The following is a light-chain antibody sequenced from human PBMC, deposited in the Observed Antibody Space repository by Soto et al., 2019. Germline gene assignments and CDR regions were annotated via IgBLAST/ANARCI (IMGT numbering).Light chain of an antibody. CDR1: QRISDT. V-gene: IGKV3-15*01. CDR2: GAS. Sequence: EIVMTQSPATLSVSPGVRATLSCRASQRISDTLAWYQQKPGQAPRLLIHGASTRATGFPARFSGSGSGTDFTLTISSLQSEDFAVYYRQQYNNSPWTFGQGTKVEIK. CDR3: QQYNNSPWT. J-gene: IGKJ1*01.